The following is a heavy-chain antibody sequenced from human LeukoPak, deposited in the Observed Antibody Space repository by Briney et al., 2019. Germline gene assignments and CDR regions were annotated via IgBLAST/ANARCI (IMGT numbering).Heavy chain of an antibody. Sequence: GSLRLSCAASGFTFSSYAMSWVRQAPGKGLEWIGNIYYSGSTKYNPSLKSRVTISGDTSKNQLSLRLRSVTAADTAVYYCARDGWFGASRAFDIWGQGTLVTVSS. CDR3: ARDGWFGASRAFDI. V-gene: IGHV4-59*01. CDR1: GFTFSSYA. D-gene: IGHD3-10*01. CDR2: IYYSGST. J-gene: IGHJ3*02.